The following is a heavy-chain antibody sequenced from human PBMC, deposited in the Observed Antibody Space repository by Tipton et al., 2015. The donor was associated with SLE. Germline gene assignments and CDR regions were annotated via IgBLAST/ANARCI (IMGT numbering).Heavy chain of an antibody. V-gene: IGHV4-61*03. D-gene: IGHD3-10*01. Sequence: TLSLTCTVSGDSFSSGSSSWNWVRQPPGKRLEWIAYIYHSGITNYNPSLQSRVTISADTSKNHLSLKLTSVTAADTAVYYCARGQHLYDWGKIDALDISGRATMVTVPS. J-gene: IGHJ3*02. CDR2: IYHSGIT. CDR3: ARGQHLYDWGKIDALDI. CDR1: GDSFSSGSSS.